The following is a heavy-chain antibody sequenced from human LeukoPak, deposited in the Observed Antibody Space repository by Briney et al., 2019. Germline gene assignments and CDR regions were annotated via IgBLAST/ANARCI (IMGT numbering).Heavy chain of an antibody. Sequence: ASVKVSCKASGHTFTSFGISWVRQAPGQGLEWMGWISAYNGNTNYPQKLQGRVTMTTDTSTSTAYMELRSLRSDDTAVYYCARDQGEQLAVPYYYGMDVWGQGTTVTVSS. D-gene: IGHD6-6*01. CDR1: GHTFTSFG. CDR2: ISAYNGNT. CDR3: ARDQGEQLAVPYYYGMDV. V-gene: IGHV1-18*01. J-gene: IGHJ6*02.